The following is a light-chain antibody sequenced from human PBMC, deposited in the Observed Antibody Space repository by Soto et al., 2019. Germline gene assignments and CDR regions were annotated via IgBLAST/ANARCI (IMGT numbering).Light chain of an antibody. J-gene: IGLJ2*01. CDR3: GAWDTSLNGGL. Sequence: QSVLTQPPSVSAAPGQDVTISCSGSTSNIGLNDVAWYQQLPGTAPKLLLYENNKRPSGIPDRFSGSKSGTSATLGITGLQXGDEADYYCGAWDTSLNGGLFGGGTKLTVL. V-gene: IGLV1-51*02. CDR1: TSNIGLND. CDR2: ENN.